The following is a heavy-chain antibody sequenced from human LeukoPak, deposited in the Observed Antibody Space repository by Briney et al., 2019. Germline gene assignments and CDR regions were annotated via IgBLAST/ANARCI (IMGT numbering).Heavy chain of an antibody. CDR3: ARPLIGSGSYNY. CDR1: GDTFTDYY. V-gene: IGHV1-2*02. Sequence: ASVKVSCKASGDTFTDYYIYWVRQAPGQGLEWMGWINPNSGGTNYAQKFQGRVTMTWDTSILTAYMELSSLTSDDTAVYYCARPLIGSGSYNYWGQGTLVTVSS. CDR2: INPNSGGT. J-gene: IGHJ4*02. D-gene: IGHD3-10*01.